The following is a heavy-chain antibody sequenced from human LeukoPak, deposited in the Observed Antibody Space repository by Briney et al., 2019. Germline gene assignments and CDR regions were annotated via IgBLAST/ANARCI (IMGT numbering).Heavy chain of an antibody. CDR2: LVSAAYGGTT. CDR3: TRPYYDYLTGYYSDY. CDR1: GFTFSNYP. Sequence: QPGGSLRLSCTTSGFTFSNYPMSSVRLAPGKGLEWLALLVSAAYGGTTKYAASVKGRFTISRDDSKSIAYLQMNSLKTEDTAVYYCTRPYYDYLTGYYSDYWGQGTLVTVSS. J-gene: IGHJ4*02. D-gene: IGHD3-9*01. V-gene: IGHV3-49*04.